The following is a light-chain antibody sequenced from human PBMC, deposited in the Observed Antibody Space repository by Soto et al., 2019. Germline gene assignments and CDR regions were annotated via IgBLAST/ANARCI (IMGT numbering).Light chain of an antibody. V-gene: IGKV3-11*01. J-gene: IGKJ5*01. CDR2: DAS. CDR3: QQRSYWTIT. Sequence: EIVLTQSPATLSLSSGERATLSCRASQSISSSLAWYQQKPGQAPRLLIYDASTRATGFPARFSGSGSGTDFTLTISSLEPEDFAVYYCQQRSYWTITFGQGTRLEIK. CDR1: QSISSS.